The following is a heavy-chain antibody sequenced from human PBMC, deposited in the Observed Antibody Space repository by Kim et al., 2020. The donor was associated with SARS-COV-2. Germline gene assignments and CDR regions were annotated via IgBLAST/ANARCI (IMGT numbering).Heavy chain of an antibody. Sequence: KGRFTISRDNAKNSLYLQMNILRAEDTAVYYCARYECGDYPWTCDAFDIWGQGTMVTVSS. J-gene: IGHJ3*02. D-gene: IGHD4-17*01. CDR3: ARYECGDYPWTCDAFDI. V-gene: IGHV3-11*06.